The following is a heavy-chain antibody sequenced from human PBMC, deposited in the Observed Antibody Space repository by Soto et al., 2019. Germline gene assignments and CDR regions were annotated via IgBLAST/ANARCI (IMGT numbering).Heavy chain of an antibody. Sequence: EVQLVESGGGLVQPGGSLRLSCAASGFTFSSYAMHWVRQAPGKGLEYVSAISSNGGSTYYANSVKGRCTISRDNSKKTLDLQMGSLRAEDMAVYYCAREGGGYYFDSWGQGTLVTVSS. J-gene: IGHJ4*02. CDR2: ISSNGGST. D-gene: IGHD3-16*01. V-gene: IGHV3-64*01. CDR1: GFTFSSYA. CDR3: AREGGGYYFDS.